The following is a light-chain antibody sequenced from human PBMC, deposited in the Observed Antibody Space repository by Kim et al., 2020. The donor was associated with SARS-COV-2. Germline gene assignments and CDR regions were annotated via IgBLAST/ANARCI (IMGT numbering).Light chain of an antibody. Sequence: DIQMTQSPSSLSASVGDRVTITCRASQGISNYLAWYQQKPGKVPKLLIYAASTLQSGVPSRFSGGGSGTDFTLTISNLQPEDVATYYCQKCNSPPWTFGQGTKVDIK. CDR2: AAS. V-gene: IGKV1-27*01. CDR3: QKCNSPPWT. J-gene: IGKJ1*01. CDR1: QGISNY.